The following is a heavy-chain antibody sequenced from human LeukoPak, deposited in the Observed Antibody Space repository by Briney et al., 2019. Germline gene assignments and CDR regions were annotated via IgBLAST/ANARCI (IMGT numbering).Heavy chain of an antibody. Sequence: PSETLSLTCTVSGGSISTYYWSWIRQPAGKGLEWIGRMYTSGTTTYNPSLKSRVTMSVDTSNNQFSLKVSSVTAADTAVYYCARDQGSYYGVDVWGQGTTVTVSS. CDR2: MYTSGTT. V-gene: IGHV4-4*07. CDR1: GGSISTYY. J-gene: IGHJ6*02. CDR3: ARDQGSYYGVDV.